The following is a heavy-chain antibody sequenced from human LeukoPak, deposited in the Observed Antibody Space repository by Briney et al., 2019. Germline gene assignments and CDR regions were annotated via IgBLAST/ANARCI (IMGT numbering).Heavy chain of an antibody. Sequence: GGSLRLSCEGSGFSFSSYWMTWVRQPPGKGPEWVANIKQDESETYTVDSVKGRFTISRDNAKNSAYLHMNSLRAEDTALYYCARLSAYYYGSFFYYYMDVWGKGTTVTVSS. CDR1: GFSFSSYW. CDR3: ARLSAYYYGSFFYYYMDV. CDR2: IKQDESET. J-gene: IGHJ6*03. D-gene: IGHD3-10*01. V-gene: IGHV3-7*01.